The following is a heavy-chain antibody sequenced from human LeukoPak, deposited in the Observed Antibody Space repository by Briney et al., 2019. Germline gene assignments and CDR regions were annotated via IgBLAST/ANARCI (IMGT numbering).Heavy chain of an antibody. D-gene: IGHD3-22*01. CDR2: INPNSGGT. CDR1: GYTFTVYY. Sequence: GASVKVSFKASGYTFTVYYMHWVRQAPGQGLEWMGWINPNSGGTNYAQKFQGRVTFTRDTSISTAYMELSRLRSDDTAVYYCASTYSDNYARSGYNFDYWGQGTLVTVSS. CDR3: ASTYSDNYARSGYNFDY. J-gene: IGHJ4*02. V-gene: IGHV1-2*02.